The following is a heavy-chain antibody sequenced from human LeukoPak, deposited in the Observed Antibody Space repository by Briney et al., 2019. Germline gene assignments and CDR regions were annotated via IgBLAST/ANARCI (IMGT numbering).Heavy chain of an antibody. CDR3: AKSSESHSSSWYVRYYFDY. CDR1: GFTFSSYA. CDR2: ISGSGGST. J-gene: IGHJ4*02. Sequence: GGSLRLSCAASGFTFSSYAMSWVRQAPGKGLEWVSAISGSGGSTYYADSVKGRFTISRDNSKNTLYLQMNSLRAEDTAVYYCAKSSESHSSSWYVRYYFDYWGQGTLVTVSS. V-gene: IGHV3-23*01. D-gene: IGHD6-13*01.